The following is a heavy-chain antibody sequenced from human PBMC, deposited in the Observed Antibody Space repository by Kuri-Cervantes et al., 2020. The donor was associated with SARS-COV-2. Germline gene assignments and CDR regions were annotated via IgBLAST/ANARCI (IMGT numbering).Heavy chain of an antibody. J-gene: IGHJ4*02. CDR1: GFTFSDYY. Sequence: LSLTCAASGFTFSDYYMSWIRQAPGKGLEWVSYISSSGSTIYYADSVKGRFTISRDNAKNSLYLQMNSLRAEDTAVYYCAREGDIVVVPAVYFDYWGQGTLVTVSS. V-gene: IGHV3-11*04. CDR2: ISSSGSTI. D-gene: IGHD2-2*01. CDR3: AREGDIVVVPAVYFDY.